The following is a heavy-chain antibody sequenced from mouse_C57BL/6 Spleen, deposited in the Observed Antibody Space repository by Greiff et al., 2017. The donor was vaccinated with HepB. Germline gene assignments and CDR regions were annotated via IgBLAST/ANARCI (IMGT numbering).Heavy chain of an antibody. CDR3: ASSTVVATRGYYAMDY. J-gene: IGHJ4*01. CDR2: ILPGSGST. D-gene: IGHD1-1*01. CDR1: GYTFTGYW. Sequence: VMLVESGAELMKPGASVKLSCKATGYTFTGYWIEWVKQRPGHGLEWIGEILPGSGSTNYNEKFKGKATFTADTSSNTAYMQLSSLTTEDSAIYYCASSTVVATRGYYAMDYWGQGTSVTVSS. V-gene: IGHV1-9*01.